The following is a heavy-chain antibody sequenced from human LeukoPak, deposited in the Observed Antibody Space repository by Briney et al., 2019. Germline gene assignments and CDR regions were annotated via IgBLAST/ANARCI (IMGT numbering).Heavy chain of an antibody. CDR3: AKRGVVIRVILVGFHKEAYYFDS. V-gene: IGHV3-23*01. D-gene: IGHD3-22*01. CDR1: GITLSNYG. J-gene: IGHJ4*02. Sequence: GGSPRLSCAVSGITLSNYGMSWVRQAPGKGLERVAGISDSGGRINYADSVKGRFTISRDSPKNPPYLQMNSLSAEDTAVYFCAKRGVVIRVILVGFHKEAYYFDSWGQGALVTVSS. CDR2: ISDSGGRI.